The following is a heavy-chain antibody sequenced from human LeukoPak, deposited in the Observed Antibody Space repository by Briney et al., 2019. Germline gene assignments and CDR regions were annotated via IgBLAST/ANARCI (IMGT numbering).Heavy chain of an antibody. CDR2: ISSSGSIT. Sequence: GGSLRLSCVASGFTLSSHNINWVRQAPGKGLEWVSHISSSGSITYYGDSVKGRITISRDNAKNSVSLYMNSLRAEDSAVYYCARSVRPSRLGYWGQGTLVTVSS. J-gene: IGHJ4*02. V-gene: IGHV3-48*01. D-gene: IGHD3-10*01. CDR3: ARSVRPSRLGY. CDR1: GFTLSSHN.